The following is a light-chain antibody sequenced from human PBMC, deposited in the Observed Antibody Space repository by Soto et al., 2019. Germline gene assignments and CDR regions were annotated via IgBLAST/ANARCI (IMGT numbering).Light chain of an antibody. CDR2: GAS. CDR3: QHYNNWPPTWT. V-gene: IGKV3D-15*01. J-gene: IGKJ1*01. CDR1: QSISSN. Sequence: EIVMTQSLATLSVSPGERATLSCRASQSISSNLAWHQQKPGQAPRVLIYGASTRATGVPARFSGSGSGTEFTLTISSLQSEDFAVYFCQHYNNWPPTWTFGQGTKVDIK.